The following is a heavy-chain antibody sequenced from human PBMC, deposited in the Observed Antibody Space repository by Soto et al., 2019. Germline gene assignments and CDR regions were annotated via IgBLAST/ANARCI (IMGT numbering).Heavy chain of an antibody. V-gene: IGHV1-2*04. CDR3: ARDPVGNYYASSGYSPQHAFDI. CDR1: GYTFTGYY. CDR2: INPNSGGT. Sequence: ASVKVSCKASGYTFTGYYMHWVRQAPGQGLERMGWINPNSGGTNYAQKFQGWVTMTRDTSISTAYMELSRLRSDDTAVYYCARDPVGNYYASSGYSPQHAFDIWGQGTMVTVSS. D-gene: IGHD3-22*01. J-gene: IGHJ3*02.